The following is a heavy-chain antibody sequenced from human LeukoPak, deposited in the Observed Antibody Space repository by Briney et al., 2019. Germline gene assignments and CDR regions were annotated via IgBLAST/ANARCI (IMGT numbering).Heavy chain of an antibody. J-gene: IGHJ5*02. CDR3: ARFRGTYYYGSGSYVKGFDP. CDR1: GGSFSGYY. D-gene: IGHD3-10*01. V-gene: IGHV4-34*01. Sequence: SETLSLTCAVYGGSFSGYYWSWIRQPPGKGLEWIGEINHSGSTNYNPSLKSRVTISVDTSKNQFSLKLSSVTAADTAVYYCARFRGTYYYGSGSYVKGFDPWGQGTLVTVSS. CDR2: INHSGST.